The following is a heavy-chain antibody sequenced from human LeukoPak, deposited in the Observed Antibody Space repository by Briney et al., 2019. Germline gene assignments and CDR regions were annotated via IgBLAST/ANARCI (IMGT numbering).Heavy chain of an antibody. Sequence: ASVKVSCKASGGTFSSYAISWVRQAPGQGLEWMGRIIPILGIANYAQKFQGRVTITADKSTSTAYVELSSLRSEDTAVYYCARLAAAGSYYYYGMDVWGQGTTVTVSS. V-gene: IGHV1-69*04. J-gene: IGHJ6*02. CDR3: ARLAAAGSYYYYGMDV. D-gene: IGHD6-13*01. CDR1: GGTFSSYA. CDR2: IIPILGIA.